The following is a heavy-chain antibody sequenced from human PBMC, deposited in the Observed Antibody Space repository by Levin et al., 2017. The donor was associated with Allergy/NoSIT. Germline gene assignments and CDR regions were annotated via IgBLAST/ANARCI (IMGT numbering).Heavy chain of an antibody. CDR1: GYTFTSFG. J-gene: IGHJ4*02. Sequence: ASVKVSCKTSGYTFTSFGIGWVRQAPGQGLEWMGWISAHNGYTKPVQKFEGRVTMTTDTSTRTAYMDLRTLKSDDTAVYYCAIPLDDEWKQLPSLHYWGQGTLVTVSS. CDR2: ISAHNGYT. D-gene: IGHD1-26*01. V-gene: IGHV1-18*01. CDR3: AIPLDDEWKQLPSLHY.